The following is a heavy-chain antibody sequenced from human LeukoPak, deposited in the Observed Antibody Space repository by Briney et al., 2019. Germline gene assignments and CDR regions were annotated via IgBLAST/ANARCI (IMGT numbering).Heavy chain of an antibody. CDR3: AKDIESYDFWKTRPHDAFDI. J-gene: IGHJ3*02. Sequence: GGSLRLFCAASGFTFSSYAMSWVRQAPGKGLEGVSAISGSGGSTYYADSVKGRFTISRDNSKNTLYLQMNSLRAEDTAVYYCAKDIESYDFWKTRPHDAFDIWGQGTMVTVSS. CDR1: GFTFSSYA. CDR2: ISGSGGST. D-gene: IGHD3-3*01. V-gene: IGHV3-23*01.